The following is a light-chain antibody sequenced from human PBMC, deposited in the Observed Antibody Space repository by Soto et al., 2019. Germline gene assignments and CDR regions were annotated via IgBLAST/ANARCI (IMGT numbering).Light chain of an antibody. J-gene: IGKJ5*01. Sequence: DIVLTQSPATLSLSPGERATLSCGASHSVSSSRLAWYQQKPALAPRLLIYDGFLRATGIPDRFSGSGSGTDFTLTISRLEPEDFAVYYCQQRSNWPPITFGQGTRLEIK. CDR2: DGF. CDR1: HSVSSSR. CDR3: QQRSNWPPIT. V-gene: IGKV3D-20*02.